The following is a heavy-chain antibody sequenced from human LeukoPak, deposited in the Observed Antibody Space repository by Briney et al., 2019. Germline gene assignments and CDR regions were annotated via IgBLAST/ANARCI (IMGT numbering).Heavy chain of an antibody. CDR3: ARRVDTAMDDDAFDI. V-gene: IGHV1-69*05. J-gene: IGHJ3*02. CDR2: IIPIFGTA. Sequence: GASVKVSCKASGGTFSSYAISWVRQAPGQGLEWMGRIIPIFGTANYAQKFQGRVTITTDESTSTAYMELSSLRSEDTAVYYCARRVDTAMDDDAFDIWGQGTMVTVSS. CDR1: GGTFSSYA. D-gene: IGHD5-18*01.